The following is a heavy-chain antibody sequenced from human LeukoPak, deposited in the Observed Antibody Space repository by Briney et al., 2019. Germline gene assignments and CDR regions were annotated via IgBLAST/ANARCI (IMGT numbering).Heavy chain of an antibody. CDR1: GYSISTGYY. V-gene: IGHV4-61*02. CDR2: IYTSGST. Sequence: SETLSLTCTVSGYSISTGYYWSWIRQPAGKGLEWIGRIYTSGSTNYNPSLKSRVTISVDTSKNQFSLKLSSVTAADTAVYYCARDASSGWYDYYYMDVWGKGTTVTISS. D-gene: IGHD6-19*01. CDR3: ARDASSGWYDYYYMDV. J-gene: IGHJ6*03.